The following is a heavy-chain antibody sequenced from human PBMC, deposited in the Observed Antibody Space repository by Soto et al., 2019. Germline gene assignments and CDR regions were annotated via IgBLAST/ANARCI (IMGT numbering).Heavy chain of an antibody. CDR1: GASISSDY. J-gene: IGHJ4*02. V-gene: IGHV4-59*01. Sequence: QVQLQESGPGLVTPSETLSLTCSVSGASISSDYWSWIRQPPGKGLEWIGYVSHIGRTNYNPSLKSRVTMSVDTSSNQLSLTLTSVTAADTAVYYCARDSTKVVPTIRGNYACFHTCDYWGQGTLVTVSS. CDR2: VSHIGRT. CDR3: ARDSTKVVPTIRGNYACFHTCDY. D-gene: IGHD5-12*01.